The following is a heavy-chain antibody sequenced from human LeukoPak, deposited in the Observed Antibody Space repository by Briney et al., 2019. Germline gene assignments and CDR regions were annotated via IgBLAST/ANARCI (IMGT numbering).Heavy chain of an antibody. D-gene: IGHD2-2*01. J-gene: IGHJ6*03. CDR3: AKERWHQLLSGYMDV. Sequence: ASVKVSCKASGYTFTEYYMHWVRQSPGQGLEWMGWINPNSAGTNYAQKFQGRVTMTRDMSISTAYMELSRLRSDGTAVYYCAKERWHQLLSGYMDVWGKGTTVTVSS. CDR1: GYTFTEYY. V-gene: IGHV1-2*02. CDR2: INPNSAGT.